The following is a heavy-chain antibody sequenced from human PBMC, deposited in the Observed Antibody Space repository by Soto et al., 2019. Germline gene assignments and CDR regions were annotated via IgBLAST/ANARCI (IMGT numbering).Heavy chain of an antibody. V-gene: IGHV3-30-3*01. CDR1: GFSFNTYA. Sequence: QVQLVESGGGVVQPGRSLRLSCAASGFSFNTYAMHWVRXAXGKXXXXXXXXSCDGSNEYYADSVKGRFTISRDNSKXXXXXXXXXXXXXXXXXXXXXXXXXXXXXXXXXXXPMDVWGQGTTVTVS. CDR2: XSCDGSNE. CDR3: XXXXXXXXXXXXXXXPMDV. J-gene: IGHJ6*02.